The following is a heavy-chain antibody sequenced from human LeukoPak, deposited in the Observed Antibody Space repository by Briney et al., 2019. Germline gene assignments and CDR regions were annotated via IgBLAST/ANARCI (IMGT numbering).Heavy chain of an antibody. D-gene: IGHD3-16*01. J-gene: IGHJ4*02. CDR1: GFTFNNAW. Sequence: PGGSLRLSCAASGFTFNNAWMNWVRQPPGKGLEWVGRIKSKSDGGTRDYAAPVKGRFIISRDDSRNTLYLQMNSLKTEDTGVYYCTNGVAYWGQGTLVSVSS. V-gene: IGHV3-15*01. CDR2: IKSKSDGGTR. CDR3: TNGVAY.